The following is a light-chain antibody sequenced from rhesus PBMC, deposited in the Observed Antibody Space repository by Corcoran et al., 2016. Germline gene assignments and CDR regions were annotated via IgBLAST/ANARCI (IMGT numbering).Light chain of an antibody. V-gene: IGKV1-25*01. CDR1: QGISSY. CDR2: KAT. J-gene: IGKJ3*01. CDR3: HQRNRYPFT. Sequence: DIQMTQSPSSLSASVGDRVTITCRASQGISSYLAWYQQKPGKAPKLLIYKATTLQSGVPSRFSGSGSGTDFTLTISSLKPEDFATYYWHQRNRYPFTFGPGTKLEIK.